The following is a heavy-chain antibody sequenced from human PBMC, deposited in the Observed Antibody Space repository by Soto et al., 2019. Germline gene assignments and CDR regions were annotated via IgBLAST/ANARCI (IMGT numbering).Heavy chain of an antibody. J-gene: IGHJ4*02. CDR1: GFTFSGYT. CDR3: ATIRGSTLNY. D-gene: IGHD1-7*01. V-gene: IGHV3-48*02. Sequence: GGSLRLSCAASGFTFSGYTMNWVRQAPGKGLEWISYISSFSSTIYYADSVRGRFTISRDNAKVSLYLQMNSLRDEDTAVYYCATIRGSTLNYWGQGTLVTVSS. CDR2: ISSFSSTI.